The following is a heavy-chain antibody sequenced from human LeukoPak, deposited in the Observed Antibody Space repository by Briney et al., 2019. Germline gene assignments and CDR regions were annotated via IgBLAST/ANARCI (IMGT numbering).Heavy chain of an antibody. D-gene: IGHD5-18*01. Sequence: PSETLSLTCTVSGYSISSGYYWGWIRQPPGKGLEWIGSMYHSGSTYYNPSLKSRVTISLDTSRNQFSLKLSSVTAADTAVYYCARHDVDTAMVVFDYWGQGTLVTVSS. CDR2: MYHSGST. J-gene: IGHJ4*02. CDR1: GYSISSGYY. V-gene: IGHV4-38-2*02. CDR3: ARHDVDTAMVVFDY.